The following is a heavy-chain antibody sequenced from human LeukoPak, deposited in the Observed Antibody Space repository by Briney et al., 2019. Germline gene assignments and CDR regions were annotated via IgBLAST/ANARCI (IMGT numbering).Heavy chain of an antibody. CDR2: ICTSGST. CDR1: GGSISSGSYY. V-gene: IGHV4-61*02. Sequence: SQTLSLTCTVSGGSISSGSYYWSWIRQPAGKGLEWIGRICTSGSTNYNPSLKSRVTISVDTSKNQFSLKLSSVTAADTAVYYCAREGMVRGVIKGYYYYGMDVWGQGTTVTVSS. CDR3: AREGMVRGVIKGYYYYGMDV. J-gene: IGHJ6*02. D-gene: IGHD3-10*01.